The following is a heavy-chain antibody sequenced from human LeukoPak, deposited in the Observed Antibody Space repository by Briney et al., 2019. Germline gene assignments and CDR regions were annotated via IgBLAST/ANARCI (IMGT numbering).Heavy chain of an antibody. CDR2: IDTNTGNP. Sequence: ASVKVSCKASGYTFNRYAMNWVRQAPGQGLEWMGWIDTNTGNPTYAQGFTGRFVFSLDTSVSTAYLQISSLKAEDTAVYYCARGAGPDSSGYYYYYMDVWGKGTTVTVSS. D-gene: IGHD3-22*01. J-gene: IGHJ6*03. CDR3: ARGAGPDSSGYYYYYMDV. V-gene: IGHV7-4-1*02. CDR1: GYTFNRYA.